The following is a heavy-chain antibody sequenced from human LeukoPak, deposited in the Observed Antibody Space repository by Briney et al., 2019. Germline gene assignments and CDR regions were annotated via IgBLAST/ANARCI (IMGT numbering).Heavy chain of an antibody. CDR2: IYSGGST. CDR1: GFSVSTNY. Sequence: PGGSLSLSCAASGFSVSTNYMTWVRQAPGKGLEWVSVIYSGGSTYYADSVKGRFTISRDNSKNTLYLQMNSLRAEDTAVYYCARGLLWFGEPSYYFDYWGQGTLVTVSS. V-gene: IGHV3-53*01. D-gene: IGHD3-10*01. J-gene: IGHJ4*02. CDR3: ARGLLWFGEPSYYFDY.